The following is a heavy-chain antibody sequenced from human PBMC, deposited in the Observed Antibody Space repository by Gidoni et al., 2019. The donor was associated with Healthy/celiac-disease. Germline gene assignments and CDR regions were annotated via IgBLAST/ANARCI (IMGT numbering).Heavy chain of an antibody. Sequence: QVQLVESGGGVVQPGRSLRLSCAASGFTFSSYGMPWVRQAPGKGLEWVAVISYDGSNKYYADSVKDRFTISRDKSKNTLYLQMNSLRAEDTAVYYCAKDHPIVVVPAAILDWFDPWGQGTLVTVSS. CDR2: ISYDGSNK. J-gene: IGHJ5*02. D-gene: IGHD2-2*01. CDR3: AKDHPIVVVPAAILDWFDP. CDR1: GFTFSSYG. V-gene: IGHV3-30*18.